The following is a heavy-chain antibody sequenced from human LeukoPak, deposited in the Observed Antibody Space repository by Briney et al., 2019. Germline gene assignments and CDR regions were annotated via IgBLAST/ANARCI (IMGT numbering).Heavy chain of an antibody. Sequence: ASVKVSCKASGYTFTSYDINWVRQATGQGLEWMGWMNPNSGNTGYAQKFQGRVTMTRNTTISTAYMELSSLRSEDTAVYYCARADYDSSGGDAFDIWGQGTMVTVSS. J-gene: IGHJ3*02. CDR3: ARADYDSSGGDAFDI. CDR1: GYTFTSYD. D-gene: IGHD3-22*01. CDR2: MNPNSGNT. V-gene: IGHV1-8*01.